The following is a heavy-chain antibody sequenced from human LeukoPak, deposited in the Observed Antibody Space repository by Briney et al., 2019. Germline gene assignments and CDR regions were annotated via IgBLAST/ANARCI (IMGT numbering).Heavy chain of an antibody. CDR3: AGLGVVVPAANDAFDI. CDR2: ISNNGGYT. J-gene: IGHJ3*02. Sequence: GGSLRLSCAASGFTFSSSAMSWVRQAPGKGLEWVSAISNNGGYTYYADSVQGRFTISRDNSKSTLCLQMNSLRAEDTAVYYCAGLGVVVPAANDAFDIWGQGTMVTVSS. CDR1: GFTFSSSA. D-gene: IGHD2-2*01. V-gene: IGHV3-23*01.